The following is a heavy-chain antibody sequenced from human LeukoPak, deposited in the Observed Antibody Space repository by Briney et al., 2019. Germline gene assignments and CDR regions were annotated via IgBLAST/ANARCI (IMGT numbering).Heavy chain of an antibody. J-gene: IGHJ4*02. D-gene: IGHD3-22*01. V-gene: IGHV4-59*08. CDR1: GGPISNDY. CDR2: IHYSGST. Sequence: PSETLSLTCTVSGGPISNDYWSWIRQPPGKGLEWIGYIHYSGSTNYNPSLKSRVTISIDTSKHQFSLKLSSVTAADTAVYYCARQSSGCYDYWGQGTLVTVSS. CDR3: ARQSSGCYDY.